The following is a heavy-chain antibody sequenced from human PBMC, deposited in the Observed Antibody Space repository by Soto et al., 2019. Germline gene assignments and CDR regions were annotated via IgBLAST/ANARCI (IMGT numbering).Heavy chain of an antibody. CDR2: VYYGGST. CDR1: GGSISSSSYY. CDR3: ATHPPYGPLDH. V-gene: IGHV4-39*01. J-gene: IGHJ4*02. Sequence: PSETLSLTCTVSGGSISSSSYYWGWIRQPPGKGLEWIGNVYYGGSTYYNPSLKSRVTISVETSKSQFSLKLSSVTAADTAVYYCATHPPYGPLDHWGQGTLVTVSS. D-gene: IGHD4-17*01.